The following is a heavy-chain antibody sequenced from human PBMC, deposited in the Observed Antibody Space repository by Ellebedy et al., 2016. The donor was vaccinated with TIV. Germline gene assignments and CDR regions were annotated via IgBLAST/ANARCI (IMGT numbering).Heavy chain of an antibody. J-gene: IGHJ5*02. Sequence: AASVKVSCKASGYTFTSYGISWVRQAPGQGLEWMGIINPSGVSTSYEQKFQGRVTMTRDTSTSTVYMDLSSLRSEETAVYYCARVRGNWFGELSGWFDPWGQGTLVTVSS. D-gene: IGHD3-10*01. CDR3: ARVRGNWFGELSGWFDP. CDR2: INPSGVST. V-gene: IGHV1-46*01. CDR1: GYTFTSYG.